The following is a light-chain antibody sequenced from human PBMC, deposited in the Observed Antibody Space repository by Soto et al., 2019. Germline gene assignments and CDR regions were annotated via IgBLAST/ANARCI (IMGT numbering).Light chain of an antibody. CDR1: SSNIGAGYD. V-gene: IGLV1-40*01. CDR3: QSYDSSLNTYV. J-gene: IGLJ1*01. Sequence: QSVLTQPPSVSGAPGQRVTISCTGSSSNIGAGYDVHWYQQLPGTAPTLLIYGSSDRPSGVPDRFSGSKSGTSASLAISGRQAEDEADYYCQSYDSSLNTYVFGTGTKLTVL. CDR2: GSS.